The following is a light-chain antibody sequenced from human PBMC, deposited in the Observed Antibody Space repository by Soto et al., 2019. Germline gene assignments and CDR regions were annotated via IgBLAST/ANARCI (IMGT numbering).Light chain of an antibody. Sequence: QSVLTQPPSASGTPGQRVTISCSGSSSSIGTNGVYWFQHLPGTAPKLLINAHNQRPSGVPDRFSGSKSGISASLAISGLQSEDEADYYCATWDDSLNGVVFGGGTKLTVL. CDR3: ATWDDSLNGVV. CDR1: SSSIGTNG. CDR2: AHN. J-gene: IGLJ2*01. V-gene: IGLV1-44*01.